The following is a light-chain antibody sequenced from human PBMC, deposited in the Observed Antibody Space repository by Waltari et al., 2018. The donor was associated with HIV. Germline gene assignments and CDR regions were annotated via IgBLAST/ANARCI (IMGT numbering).Light chain of an antibody. CDR3: QSYASNRSGATV. CDR2: GNS. V-gene: IGLV1-40*01. CDR1: SSNSGAGYD. J-gene: IGLJ1*01. Sequence: QSVLTQPPSVSGAPGQRVTISCTGSSSNSGAGYDVHWNQQLPGTAPEVLIYGNSNRPRVVPIRFSGSRSGTSASLAITGLQAEDGADYYCQSYASNRSGATVFGTGTKVTVL.